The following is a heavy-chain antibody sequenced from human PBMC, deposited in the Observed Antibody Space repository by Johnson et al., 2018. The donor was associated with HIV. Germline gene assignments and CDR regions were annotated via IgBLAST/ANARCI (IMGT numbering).Heavy chain of an antibody. V-gene: IGHV3-74*02. D-gene: IGHD1-26*01. CDR2: INWNGGST. CDR3: AKSSSGELLYAFDI. Sequence: VQLVESGGGLVKPGGSLRLSCAASGFTFSNAWMSWVRQAPGKGLEWVSGINWNGGSTGYADSVKGRFTISRDNAKNTLYLQMNSLRAEDTAVYYCAKSSSGELLYAFDIWGQGTMVTVSS. CDR1: GFTFSNAW. J-gene: IGHJ3*02.